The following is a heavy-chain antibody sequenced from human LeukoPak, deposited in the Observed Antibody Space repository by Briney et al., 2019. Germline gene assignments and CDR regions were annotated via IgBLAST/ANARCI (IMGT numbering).Heavy chain of an antibody. J-gene: IGHJ4*02. D-gene: IGHD2-2*02. V-gene: IGHV3-21*01. CDR1: GFTFSSYS. Sequence: GGSLRLSCAASGFTFSSYSMNWVRQAPGKGLEWVSSISSSSSYIYYADSVKGRITISRDNAKNALYLQMNSLRAEDTAVYYCARVDWSVVPAAITPLYFDYWGQGTLVTVSS. CDR3: ARVDWSVVPAAITPLYFDY. CDR2: ISSSSSYI.